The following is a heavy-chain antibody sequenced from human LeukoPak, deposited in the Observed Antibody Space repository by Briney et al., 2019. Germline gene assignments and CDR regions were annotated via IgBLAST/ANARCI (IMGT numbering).Heavy chain of an antibody. CDR2: ISSSSSYI. J-gene: IGHJ4*02. CDR1: GFTFSSYS. Sequence: GGSLRLSCAASGFTFSSYSMNWVRQAPGKGLEWVSSISSSSSYIYYADSVKGRFTISRGNAKNSLYLQMNSLRAEDTAVYYCAREYCSGGSCYWDYWGQGTLVTVSS. D-gene: IGHD2-15*01. CDR3: AREYCSGGSCYWDY. V-gene: IGHV3-21*01.